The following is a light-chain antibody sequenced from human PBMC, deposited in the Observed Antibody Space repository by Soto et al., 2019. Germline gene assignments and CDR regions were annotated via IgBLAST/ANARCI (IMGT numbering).Light chain of an antibody. Sequence: EIVLTQSPGTLSLSPVERATLSCRASQSVSSSYLAWYQQKPGQAPRLLIYGASSRATGIPARFSGSGSGTDFTLTISSLEPEDFAVYYCQQYGSSGTFGQGTKVDIK. CDR1: QSVSSSY. CDR3: QQYGSSGT. J-gene: IGKJ1*01. CDR2: GAS. V-gene: IGKV3-20*01.